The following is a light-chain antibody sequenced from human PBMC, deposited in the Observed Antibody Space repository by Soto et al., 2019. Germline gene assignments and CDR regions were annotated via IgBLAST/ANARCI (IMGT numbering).Light chain of an antibody. Sequence: EIVLTQSPGTLSLSPGEIATLSCIASQSVSNNYLAWYQQKPGQAPRLLIYGASNRATGIPGRFSGSGSGTDFTLIISSLEPEDFAFYYCQQGNTWPWTFGQGTKVDIK. V-gene: IGKV3D-20*02. CDR1: QSVSNNY. CDR2: GAS. CDR3: QQGNTWPWT. J-gene: IGKJ1*01.